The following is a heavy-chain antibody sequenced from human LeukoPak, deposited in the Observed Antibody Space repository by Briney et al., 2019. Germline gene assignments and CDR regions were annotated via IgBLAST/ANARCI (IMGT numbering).Heavy chain of an antibody. CDR3: AKDARRTSGWYFFDY. D-gene: IGHD6-19*01. J-gene: IGHJ4*02. CDR2: ISDGGGST. V-gene: IGHV3-23*01. Sequence: PGGSLRLSCAASGFAFSGQAMGWVRQAPGKGLEWVSAISDGGGSTYYADSVKGRFTISRDNSKNTLFLRMNSLRAEDTAVYYCAKDARRTSGWYFFDYWGQGTLVTVSS. CDR1: GFAFSGQA.